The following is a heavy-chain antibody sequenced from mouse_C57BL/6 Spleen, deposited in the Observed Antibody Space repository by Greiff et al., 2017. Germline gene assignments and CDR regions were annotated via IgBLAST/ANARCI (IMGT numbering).Heavy chain of an antibody. Sequence: QVQLQQPGAELVRPGTSVKLSCKASGYTFTSYWMHWVKQRPGQGLEWIGVIDPSDSYTNYNQTFKGKATLTVDTSSSTAYMQLSSLTSEDSACYYCARREITTNFWGQGTTLTVSS. CDR1: GYTFTSYW. J-gene: IGHJ2*01. D-gene: IGHD1-1*01. V-gene: IGHV1-59*01. CDR3: ARREITTNF. CDR2: IDPSDSYT.